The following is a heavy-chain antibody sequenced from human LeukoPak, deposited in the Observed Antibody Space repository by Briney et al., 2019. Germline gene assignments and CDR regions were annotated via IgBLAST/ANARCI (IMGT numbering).Heavy chain of an antibody. CDR2: ISAGGSTI. Sequence: KPGGSLRLSCAASGFTLSDYHMSWIRQAPGMGLEWVSYISAGGSTISYADSVKGRFIISRDNAKDSLYLQMNSLRAEDTALYYCARHTTAGYRRGLDYWGQGTLVTVSS. J-gene: IGHJ4*02. D-gene: IGHD4-11*01. V-gene: IGHV3-11*01. CDR1: GFTLSDYH. CDR3: ARHTTAGYRRGLDY.